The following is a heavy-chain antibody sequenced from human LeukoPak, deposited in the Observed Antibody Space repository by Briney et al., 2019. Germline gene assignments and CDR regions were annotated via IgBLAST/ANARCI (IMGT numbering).Heavy chain of an antibody. CDR1: GFTFSNYW. J-gene: IGHJ3*02. CDR2: IKQDGSEK. D-gene: IGHD3-16*01. Sequence: GGSLRLSCAASGFTFSNYWMSWVRQAPGKGLEWVANIKQDGSEKYYVDSVKGRFTISRDNAKNSLYLQMNSLRAEDTAVYYCARGGGNDAFDIWGQGTMVAVSS. V-gene: IGHV3-7*02. CDR3: ARGGGNDAFDI.